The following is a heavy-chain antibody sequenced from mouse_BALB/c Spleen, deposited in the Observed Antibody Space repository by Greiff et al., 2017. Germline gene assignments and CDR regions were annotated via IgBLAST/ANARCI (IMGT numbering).Heavy chain of an antibody. CDR1: GFTFTSYW. V-gene: IGHV1S16*01. D-gene: IGHD1-1*01. CDR3: TKASYYGYFDY. J-gene: IGHJ2*01. CDR2: INPSNGGT. Sequence: VQLQQSGAELVRPGSSVKLSCKASGFTFTSYWMHWVKLRPGQGLEWIGEINPSNGGTNYNEKFKRKATLTVDKSSSTAYMQLSSLTSEDSAVYYCTKASYYGYFDYWGQGTTLTVSS.